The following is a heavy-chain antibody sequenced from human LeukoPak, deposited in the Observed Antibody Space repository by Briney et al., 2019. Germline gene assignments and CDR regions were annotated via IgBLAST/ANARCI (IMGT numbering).Heavy chain of an antibody. CDR2: IIPILGIA. CDR3: ARARGATVRDLGAFDI. D-gene: IGHD4-17*01. Sequence: GASVKVSCKASGGTFSSYAISWVRQAPGQGLEWMGRIIPILGIANYAQKFQGRVTITADKSTSTAYMELSSLRSEDTAVYYCARARGATVRDLGAFDIWGQGTMVTASS. CDR1: GGTFSSYA. J-gene: IGHJ3*02. V-gene: IGHV1-69*04.